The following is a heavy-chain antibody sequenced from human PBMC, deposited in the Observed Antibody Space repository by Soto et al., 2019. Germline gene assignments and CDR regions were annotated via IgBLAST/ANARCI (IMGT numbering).Heavy chain of an antibody. CDR1: EFTVSSSY. D-gene: IGHD6-25*01. V-gene: IGHV3-66*01. CDR3: SRVLSKRYMDV. J-gene: IGHJ6*03. CDR2: IYSGGST. Sequence: EVEMVESGGGLVQPGGSLRLSCAASEFTVSSSYMSWVRQAPGKGLEWVSLIYSGGSTFYADSVKGRFTISRDNSKNTLYLQMNSLRVDDTAVYYCSRVLSKRYMDVWGKGTTVTVSS.